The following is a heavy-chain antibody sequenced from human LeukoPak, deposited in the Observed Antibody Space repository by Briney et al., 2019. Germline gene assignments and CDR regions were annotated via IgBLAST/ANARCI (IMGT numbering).Heavy chain of an antibody. V-gene: IGHV3-53*01. CDR3: ARGGYDSGSYYKGPLYYFDY. Sequence: PGGSLRLSCAASGFTVSSNYMSWVRQAPGKGLEWVSVIYSVGATYYTDSVKGRFTISRDNSKNTLYLQMNSLRAEDTAVYYCARGGYDSGSYYKGPLYYFDYWGQGTLVTVSS. D-gene: IGHD3-10*01. J-gene: IGHJ4*02. CDR2: IYSVGAT. CDR1: GFTVSSNY.